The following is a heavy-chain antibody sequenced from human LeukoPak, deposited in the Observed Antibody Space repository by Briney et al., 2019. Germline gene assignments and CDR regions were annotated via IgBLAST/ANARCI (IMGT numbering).Heavy chain of an antibody. CDR3: ARLRSDFISL. J-gene: IGHJ4*02. D-gene: IGHD3-10*01. Sequence: PSETLSLTCAVSGYSISTGYYWGWIRQPPGKGLEWIGSIYHSGSTYYNPSLRSRVTISVDTSKNQFSLKLSSVTAADTAVYYCARLRSDFISLWGQGTLVTVSS. V-gene: IGHV4-38-2*01. CDR1: GYSISTGYY. CDR2: IYHSGST.